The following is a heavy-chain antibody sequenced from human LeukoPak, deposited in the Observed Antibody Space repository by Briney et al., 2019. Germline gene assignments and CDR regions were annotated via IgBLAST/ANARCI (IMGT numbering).Heavy chain of an antibody. CDR1: GYTFTSYG. CDR3: ARGGRITIFGGGDRQNNWFDP. V-gene: IGHV1-18*01. J-gene: IGHJ5*02. D-gene: IGHD3-3*01. CDR2: ISAYNGNT. Sequence: ASVKVSCKASGYTFTSYGISWVRQAPGQGLEWMGWISAYNGNTNYAQKLQGRVTMTTDTSTSTAYMELRSLRSDDTAVYYCARGGRITIFGGGDRQNNWFDPWGQGTLVTVSS.